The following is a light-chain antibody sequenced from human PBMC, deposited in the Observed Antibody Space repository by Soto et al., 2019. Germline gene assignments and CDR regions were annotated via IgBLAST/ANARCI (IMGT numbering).Light chain of an antibody. V-gene: IGKV3-20*01. J-gene: IGKJ1*01. CDR2: GAS. CDR3: QQYNNWPWT. Sequence: EIVLTQSPGTLSLSPGERATLSCRASHSVSSSYLAWYQQKPGQAPRLLIYGASSRATGIPDRFSGSGSGTEFTLTISSLQSEDFALYYCQQYNNWPWTFGQGTKVDIK. CDR1: HSVSSSY.